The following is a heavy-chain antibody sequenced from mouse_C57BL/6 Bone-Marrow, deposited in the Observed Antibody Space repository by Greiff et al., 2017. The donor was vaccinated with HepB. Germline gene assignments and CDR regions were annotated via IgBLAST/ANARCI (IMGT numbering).Heavy chain of an antibody. D-gene: IGHD2-4*01. V-gene: IGHV1-19*01. CDR2: INPYNGGT. CDR1: GHTFTDYY. J-gene: IGHJ4*01. Sequence: EVQLQQSGPVLVKPGASVKMSCKASGHTFTDYYMNWVKQSHGKSLEWIGVINPYNGGTSYNQKFKGKATLTVDKSSSTAYMELNSLTSEDSAVYYCARGYYDYFYAMDYWGQGTSVTVSS. CDR3: ARGYYDYFYAMDY.